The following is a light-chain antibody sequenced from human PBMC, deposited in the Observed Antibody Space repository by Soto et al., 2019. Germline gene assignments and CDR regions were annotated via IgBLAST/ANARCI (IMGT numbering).Light chain of an antibody. Sequence: IHMTQSPSTLSASVGDRVTITFRASQSISSWLAWYQQKPGKAPKLLIYDASTLQSGVPSRFTGSGSGTDFTLTITSLQPEDFATYYCLQVNSFPLSFGGGTKVDIK. V-gene: IGKV1-5*01. CDR3: LQVNSFPLS. CDR1: QSISSW. CDR2: DAS. J-gene: IGKJ4*01.